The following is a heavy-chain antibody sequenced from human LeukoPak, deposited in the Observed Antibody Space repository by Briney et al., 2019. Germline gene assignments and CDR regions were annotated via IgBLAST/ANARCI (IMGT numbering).Heavy chain of an antibody. V-gene: IGHV3-53*01. CDR3: ARDWGYRGGGGYFDY. D-gene: IGHD6-13*01. J-gene: IGHJ4*02. CDR1: GFTVSSNY. Sequence: GGSLRLSCAASGFTVSSNYMSWVRQAPGKGLEWVSVIYGGGSTYYADSVKGRFTISRDNSKNTLYLQMNSLRAEDTAVYYCARDWGYRGGGGYFDYWGQGTLVTVSS. CDR2: IYGGGST.